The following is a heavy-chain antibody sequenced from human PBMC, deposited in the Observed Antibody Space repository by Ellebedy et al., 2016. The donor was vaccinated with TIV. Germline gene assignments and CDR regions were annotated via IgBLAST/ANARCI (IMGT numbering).Heavy chain of an antibody. V-gene: IGHV4-38-2*02. D-gene: IGHD1-7*01. Sequence: SETLSLTXTVSGYSISSGYLWSWIRQSPGKGLEWIGNIFYSGRTVYNPSLKSRVTLSVDTSSNQFSMKVTSVTAADTAIYYCAREWGGELLPLWGQGTLVTVSS. J-gene: IGHJ4*02. CDR3: AREWGGELLPL. CDR2: IFYSGRT. CDR1: GYSISSGYL.